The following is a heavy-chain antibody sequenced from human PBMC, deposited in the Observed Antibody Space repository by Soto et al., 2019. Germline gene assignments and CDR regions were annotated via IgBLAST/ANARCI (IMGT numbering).Heavy chain of an antibody. CDR2: ISYDGSNK. CDR3: ARANGRRFGFDY. CDR1: GFTFSSYA. V-gene: IGHV3-30*04. D-gene: IGHD2-8*01. J-gene: IGHJ4*02. Sequence: GGSLRLSCAASGFTFSSYAMHWVRQAPGKGLEWVAVISYDGSNKYYADSVKGRFTISRDNSKNTLYLQMNSLRAEDTAVYYCARANGRRFGFDYWGQGTLVTVSS.